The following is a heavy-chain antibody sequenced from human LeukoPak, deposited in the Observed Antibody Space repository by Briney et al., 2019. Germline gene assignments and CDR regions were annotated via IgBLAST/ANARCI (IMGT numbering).Heavy chain of an antibody. CDR2: INHSGST. V-gene: IGHV4-34*01. D-gene: IGHD1/OR15-1a*01. Sequence: PSETLSLTCAVYGGSFSGYYWSWIRQPPGKGLEWIGEINHSGSTNYNPSLKSRVTISVDTSRNQFSLKLSSVAAADTAVYYCARGRWGYNGNSAGTSLDYWGQGTLVTVSS. J-gene: IGHJ4*02. CDR3: ARGRWGYNGNSAGTSLDY. CDR1: GGSFSGYY.